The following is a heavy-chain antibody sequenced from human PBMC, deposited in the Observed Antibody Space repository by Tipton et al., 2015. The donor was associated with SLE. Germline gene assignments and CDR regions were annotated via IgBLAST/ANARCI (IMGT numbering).Heavy chain of an antibody. D-gene: IGHD2-15*01. CDR1: GGSFGGYY. V-gene: IGHV4-4*07. Sequence: TLSLTCSIYGGSFGGYYWSWVRQPAGKGLEWIGLIYNSGITNYNPSLQSRVTLSVDMSKNQFSLRLSSVTAADTGVYYCVKSVVVVSPRDYYYYMDVWGKGTTVTVSS. J-gene: IGHJ6*03. CDR3: VKSVVVVSPRDYYYYMDV. CDR2: IYNSGIT.